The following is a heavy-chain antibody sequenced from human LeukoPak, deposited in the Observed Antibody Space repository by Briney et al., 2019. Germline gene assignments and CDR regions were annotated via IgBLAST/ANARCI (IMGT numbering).Heavy chain of an antibody. CDR3: ARDRDSSGLRDFDL. D-gene: IGHD3-22*01. CDR2: IYYSGNT. CDR1: GGSISSYY. J-gene: IGHJ2*01. V-gene: IGHV4-59*01. Sequence: SETLSLTCTVSGGSISSYYWSWIRQPPGKGLEWIGYIYYSGNTNYNPSLKSRVSISIDTSKNQFSLQLRSVTAADTAVYYCARDRDSSGLRDFDLWGRGTLVTVSA.